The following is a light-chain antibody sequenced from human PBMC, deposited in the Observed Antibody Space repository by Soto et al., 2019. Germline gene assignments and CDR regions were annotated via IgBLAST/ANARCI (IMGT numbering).Light chain of an antibody. CDR2: LEGSGSY. Sequence: QPVLTQSSSASASLGSSVKLTCTLSSGHSSYIIAWHQQQPGKAPRYLMKLEGSGSYNKGSGVPDRFSGSSSGADRYLTISNLQSEDEADYYCETRDSNPGVFGGGTKVTVL. J-gene: IGLJ2*01. CDR3: ETRDSNPGV. CDR1: SGHSSYI. V-gene: IGLV4-60*03.